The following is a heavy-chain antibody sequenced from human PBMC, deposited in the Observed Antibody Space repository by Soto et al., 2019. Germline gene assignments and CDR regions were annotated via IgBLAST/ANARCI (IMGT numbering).Heavy chain of an antibody. Sequence: EVQLVESGGGLVKPGGSLRLSCVASGFTFSSYSMNWVRQAPGKGLEWVSSISGLNTYIYYADSVKGRFTISRDNAKNTLYLQMDSLRAEDTAVYFCAGLYYARGGGYGYWGQGSLVTVSS. J-gene: IGHJ4*02. CDR1: GFTFSSYS. D-gene: IGHD3-3*01. CDR2: ISGLNTYI. V-gene: IGHV3-21*01. CDR3: AGLYYARGGGYGY.